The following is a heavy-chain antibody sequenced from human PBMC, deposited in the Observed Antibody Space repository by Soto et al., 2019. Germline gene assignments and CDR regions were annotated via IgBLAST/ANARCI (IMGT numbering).Heavy chain of an antibody. D-gene: IGHD3-9*01. CDR1: GGTFSSYA. CDR3: ARGITYYDILTPTNNWFDP. J-gene: IGHJ5*02. Sequence: ASVKVSCKASGGTFSSYAISWVRQAPGQGLEWMGGIIPIFGTANYAQKFQGRVTITADKSTSTAYMELSSLRSEDTAVYYCARGITYYDILTPTNNWFDPWGQGTLVTVSS. V-gene: IGHV1-69*06. CDR2: IIPIFGTA.